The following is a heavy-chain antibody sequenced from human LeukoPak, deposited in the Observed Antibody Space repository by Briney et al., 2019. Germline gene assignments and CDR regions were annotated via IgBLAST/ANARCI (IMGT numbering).Heavy chain of an antibody. CDR3: ARDQGSYPYYFDY. CDR2: IYYSGST. V-gene: IGHV4-31*03. D-gene: IGHD1-26*01. J-gene: IGHJ4*02. Sequence: SETLSFTCTVSGGSIGSGGYYWSWIRQHPGKGLEWIGYIYYSGSTYYNPSLKSRVTISVDTSKNQFSLKLSSVTAADTAVYYCARDQGSYPYYFDYWGQGTLVTVSS. CDR1: GGSIGSGGYY.